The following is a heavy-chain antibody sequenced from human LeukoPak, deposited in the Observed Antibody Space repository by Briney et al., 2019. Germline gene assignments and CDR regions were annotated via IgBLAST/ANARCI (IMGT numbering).Heavy chain of an antibody. CDR3: ARWVGTAGSFDI. CDR2: TYYRSKWYN. V-gene: IGHV6-1*01. J-gene: IGHJ3*02. Sequence: SQTLSLTCAISGDSVSSNSAAWNWLRQSPSRGLEWLGSTYYRSKWYNDYAVSVKSRITINPDTSKNQFSLQLNSVTPEDTAVYYCARWVGTAGSFDIWGQGTMVTVSS. D-gene: IGHD6-25*01. CDR1: GDSVSSNSAA.